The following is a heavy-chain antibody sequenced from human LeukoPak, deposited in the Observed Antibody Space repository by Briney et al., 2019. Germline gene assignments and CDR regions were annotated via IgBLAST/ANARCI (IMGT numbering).Heavy chain of an antibody. Sequence: GGSLRLSCAASGFTFSSYSMNWVRQAPGEGLEWVSYISSLSGTIYYADSVKGRFTISRDNAKNSLYLQMDSLRAEDTAVYYCARRKGVAAAAYYYYYYMDVWGKGTTVTISS. CDR3: ARRKGVAAAAYYYYYYMDV. CDR1: GFTFSSYS. J-gene: IGHJ6*03. CDR2: ISSLSGTI. D-gene: IGHD6-13*01. V-gene: IGHV3-48*01.